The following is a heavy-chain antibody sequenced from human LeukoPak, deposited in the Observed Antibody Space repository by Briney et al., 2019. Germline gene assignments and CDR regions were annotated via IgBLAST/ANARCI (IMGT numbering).Heavy chain of an antibody. J-gene: IGHJ6*02. D-gene: IGHD3-3*01. V-gene: IGHV1-3*01. Sequence: ASVKVSCKASGYTFTSYAMHWVRQAPGQRLEWMGWINAGNGNTKYSQKFQGRVTITRDTSASTAYMELSSLRSEGTAVYYCARVHYDFWSGYYTGGWARARDYYYYYGMDVWGQGTTVTVSS. CDR3: ARVHYDFWSGYYTGGWARARDYYYYYGMDV. CDR1: GYTFTSYA. CDR2: INAGNGNT.